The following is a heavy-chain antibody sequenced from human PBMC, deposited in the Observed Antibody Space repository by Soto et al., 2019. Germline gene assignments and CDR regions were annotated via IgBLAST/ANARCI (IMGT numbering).Heavy chain of an antibody. CDR1: GGSISSYY. V-gene: IGHV4-59*01. CDR2: IYYSGST. CDR3: ARSPRDFWSGYYT. J-gene: IGHJ5*02. Sequence: PSETLSLTCTVSGGSISSYYWSWIRQPPGKGLEWIGYIYYSGSTNYNPSLKSRVTISVDTSKNQFSLKLSSVTAADTAVYYCARSPRDFWSGYYTWGQGTLVTVSS. D-gene: IGHD3-3*01.